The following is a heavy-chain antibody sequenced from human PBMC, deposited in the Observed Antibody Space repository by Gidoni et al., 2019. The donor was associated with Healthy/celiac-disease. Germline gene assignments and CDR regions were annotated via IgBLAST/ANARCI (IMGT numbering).Heavy chain of an antibody. Sequence: QLQLQESAPGLVKPSETLSLPCTVSGGSISSSSYYWGWIRQPPGKGLEWIGSIYYRGSTYYNPSLKSRVTISVDTSKNQFSLKLSSVTAADTAVYYCARVVAGNWFDPWGQGTLVTVSS. CDR3: ARVVAGNWFDP. J-gene: IGHJ5*02. CDR2: IYYRGST. CDR1: GGSISSSSYY. D-gene: IGHD6-19*01. V-gene: IGHV4-39*01.